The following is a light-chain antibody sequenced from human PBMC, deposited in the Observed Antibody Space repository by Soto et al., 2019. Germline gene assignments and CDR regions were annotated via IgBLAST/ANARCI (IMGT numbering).Light chain of an antibody. Sequence: QSVLTQAPAVFAAPGQKVTISCSGSSSNIGDNPVSWYQQLPGTAPELLIYDNSKRPSGIPDRFSGSKSGTSATLGITGLQTGDEADYYCGTWDSSLSACVFGIGTKVTVL. CDR3: GTWDSSLSACV. CDR2: DNS. CDR1: SSNIGDNP. V-gene: IGLV1-51*01. J-gene: IGLJ1*01.